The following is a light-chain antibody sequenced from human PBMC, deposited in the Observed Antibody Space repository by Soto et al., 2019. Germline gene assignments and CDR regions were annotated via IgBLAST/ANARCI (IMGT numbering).Light chain of an antibody. CDR3: SSYADTDSLV. J-gene: IGLJ2*01. CDR2: EVT. Sequence: QSALIQPPSASGSPGHSITISCTGTGSDVASYDYVSWYQQRPGRAPKLIIFEVTRRPSGVPDRFSGSKSGNTASLTVSGLEAEDEDDYYYSSYADTDSLVFGGGTKLTVL. V-gene: IGLV2-8*01. CDR1: GSDVASYDY.